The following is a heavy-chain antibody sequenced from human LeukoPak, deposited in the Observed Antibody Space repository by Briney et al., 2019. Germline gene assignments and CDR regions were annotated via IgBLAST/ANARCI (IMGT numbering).Heavy chain of an antibody. Sequence: SETLSLACTVSGASTASDYWSWIRQPPGKRLEWIGYMYHSSGATAYNPSLASRGTISVDTSKNQSSLKLRSVTAADTAVYYCVRLKLGAYFDLWGRGTLVTVSS. V-gene: IGHV4-59*08. CDR2: MYHSSGAT. D-gene: IGHD3-16*01. CDR3: VRLKLGAYFDL. J-gene: IGHJ2*01. CDR1: GASTASDY.